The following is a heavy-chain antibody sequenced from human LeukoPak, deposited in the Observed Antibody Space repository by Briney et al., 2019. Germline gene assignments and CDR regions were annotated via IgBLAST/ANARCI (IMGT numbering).Heavy chain of an antibody. CDR3: AKDLNSSSSGGYYYYYYMDV. J-gene: IGHJ6*03. CDR1: GFTFSNSG. V-gene: IGHV3-30*02. Sequence: GGSLRLSCAASGFTFSNSGMHWVRQAPGKGLEWVAFIRYDGSNKYYADSAKGRFTISRDNSKNTLYLQMNSLRAEDTAVYYCAKDLNSSSSGGYYYYYYMDVWGKGTTVTVSS. D-gene: IGHD6-6*01. CDR2: IRYDGSNK.